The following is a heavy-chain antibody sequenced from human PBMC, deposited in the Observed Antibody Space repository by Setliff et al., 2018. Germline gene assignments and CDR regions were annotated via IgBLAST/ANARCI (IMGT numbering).Heavy chain of an antibody. CDR1: GGSISSYY. V-gene: IGHV4-59*01. D-gene: IGHD3-10*01. CDR2: IYYNGTT. J-gene: IGHJ4*02. Sequence: SETLSLTCTVSGGSISSYYWSWIRQPPGKGLEWIGYIYYNGTTRYSPSLKSRVTISVDTSKNQFSLRLTSVTAADTAVYYCTSTPRGGINITTRAGALDSWGQGTLVTVSS. CDR3: TSTPRGGINITTRAGALDS.